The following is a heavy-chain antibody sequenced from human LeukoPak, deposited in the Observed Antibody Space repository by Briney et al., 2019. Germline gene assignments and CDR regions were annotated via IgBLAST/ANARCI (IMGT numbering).Heavy chain of an antibody. CDR3: ATHSSPGGCEVFYY. J-gene: IGHJ4*02. D-gene: IGHD2-2*01. CDR1: GGSISSYY. V-gene: IGHV4-4*09. CDR2: IHTNGNT. Sequence: SETLSLTCTVSGGSISSYYWSWIRQPPGKGLEWIGDIHTNGNTKYNPSLESRVSMSVDTTKNQFSLKLTSVTAADTPVHYCATHSSPGGCEVFYYYGQGTLVTVSS.